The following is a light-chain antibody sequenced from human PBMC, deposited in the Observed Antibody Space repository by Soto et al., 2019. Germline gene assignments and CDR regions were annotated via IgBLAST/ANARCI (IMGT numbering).Light chain of an antibody. CDR2: KAS. CDR1: QSISSW. J-gene: IGKJ2*01. V-gene: IGKV1-5*03. CDR3: QQYNSYPYT. Sequence: DIQMTQSPSTLSASVGDRVTITCRASQSISSWLAWYQQKPGKAPKLLIYKASSLESGVPSRFSGSGSGTEFTLTISSLQPDDFTTYYCQQYNSYPYTFGQGTKLEIK.